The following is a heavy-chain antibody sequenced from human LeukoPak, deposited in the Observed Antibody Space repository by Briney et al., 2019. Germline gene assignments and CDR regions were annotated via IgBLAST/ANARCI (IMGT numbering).Heavy chain of an antibody. CDR1: GYSFTSYW. CDR3: ARSLAGITMIVAETEGAFDI. CDR2: IYPGDSDT. J-gene: IGHJ3*02. V-gene: IGHV5-51*01. D-gene: IGHD3-22*01. Sequence: GESLKISCKGSGYSFTSYWIGWVRQMPGKGLEWMGIIYPGDSDTRYSPSFQGQVTISADKSISTAYLQWSSLKASDTAMYYCARSLAGITMIVAETEGAFDIWGQGTMVTVSS.